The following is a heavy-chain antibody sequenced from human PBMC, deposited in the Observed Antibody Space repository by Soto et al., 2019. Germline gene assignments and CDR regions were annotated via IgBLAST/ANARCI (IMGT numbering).Heavy chain of an antibody. CDR2: IYYSGST. D-gene: IGHD3-10*01. J-gene: IGHJ5*02. CDR1: GGSISSSGYY. CDR3: ARLEITVVRGVIIPNWLDP. Sequence: SETLSLTCTVSGGSISSSGYYWGWIRQPPGKELEWIGSIYYSGSTYYNPSLKSRVTISLDPSKTQFSLKLSSVTAADAAVYYCARLEITVVRGVIIPNWLDPWGQGALVTVSS. V-gene: IGHV4-39*01.